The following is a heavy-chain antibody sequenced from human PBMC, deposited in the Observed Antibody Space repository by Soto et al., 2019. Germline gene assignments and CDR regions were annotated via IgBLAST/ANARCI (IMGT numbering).Heavy chain of an antibody. CDR3: AKGLGSRSLEWLFGSFDS. CDR1: GFPFSSNG. D-gene: IGHD3-3*01. V-gene: IGHV3-23*01. J-gene: IGHJ4*02. Sequence: VGSLRLSCVASGFPFSSNGMAWVRQAPGKGLEWLSFVSSGGVTTYYAASVKGRFTVSRDNSKSSVFLQMNNLRAEDTAIYYCAKGLGSRSLEWLFGSFDSWGQGTLVTVSS. CDR2: VSSGGVTT.